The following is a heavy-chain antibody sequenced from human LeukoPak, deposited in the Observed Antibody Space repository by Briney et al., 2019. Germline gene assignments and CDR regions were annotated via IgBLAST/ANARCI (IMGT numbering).Heavy chain of an antibody. J-gene: IGHJ6*04. D-gene: IGHD2-15*01. CDR2: XSYDGRNK. Sequence: GMGWVXXXSYDGRNKAYADSVKGRFTISRDNSKHTLYLQMSSLRVEDTAVYYCGRDRDRDIIGDGMDVWGKGTTVTVSS. V-gene: IGHV3-30*04. CDR3: GRDRDRDIIGDGMDV.